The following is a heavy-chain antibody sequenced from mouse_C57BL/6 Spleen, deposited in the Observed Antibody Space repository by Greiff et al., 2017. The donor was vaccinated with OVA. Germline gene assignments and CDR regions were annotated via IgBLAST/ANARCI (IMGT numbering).Heavy chain of an antibody. CDR1: GFNFTDYY. CDR2: IDPEDGET. V-gene: IGHV14-2*01. Sequence: EVKLQESGAELVKPGASVKLSCTASGFNFTDYYMHWVKQRTEKGLEWIGRIDPEDGETKYAPKFQGKATITADTSSNTAYLQLSSLTSEDTAVYYCAMSCECSFDYWGQGTTLTVSS. CDR3: AMSCECSFDY. J-gene: IGHJ2*01.